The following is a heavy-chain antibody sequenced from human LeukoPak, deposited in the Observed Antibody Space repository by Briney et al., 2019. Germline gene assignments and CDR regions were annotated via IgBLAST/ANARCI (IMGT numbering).Heavy chain of an antibody. Sequence: SGTLSLTCTVSGGSISSYYWSWIRQPAGKGLEWIGRIYTSGSTNYNPSLKSRVTMSVDTSKNQFSLKLSSVTAADTAVYYCARGVDQLLRNYYYYYMDVWGKGTTVTVSS. CDR3: ARGVDQLLRNYYYYYMDV. V-gene: IGHV4-4*07. CDR2: IYTSGST. D-gene: IGHD2-2*01. J-gene: IGHJ6*03. CDR1: GGSISSYY.